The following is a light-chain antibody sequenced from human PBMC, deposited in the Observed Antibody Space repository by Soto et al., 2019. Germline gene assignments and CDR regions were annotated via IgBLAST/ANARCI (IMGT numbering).Light chain of an antibody. CDR2: GAS. Sequence: EIVLTQSAATLSLSLGERATLSCRASQTVGGRYLAWFQQKPGQTPRLLIYGASTRAADVPDRFSGSGSGTAFSLTTNRLEPEDFALDYCLQYVSSPWTFGQGTKVEV. CDR3: LQYVSSPWT. J-gene: IGKJ1*01. V-gene: IGKV3-20*01. CDR1: QTVGGRY.